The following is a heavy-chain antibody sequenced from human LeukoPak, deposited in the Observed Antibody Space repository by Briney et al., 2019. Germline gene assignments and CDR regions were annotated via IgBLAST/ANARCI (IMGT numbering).Heavy chain of an antibody. D-gene: IGHD6-6*01. CDR1: GFTVSSNY. V-gene: IGHV3-53*01. Sequence: GGSLRLSCAASGFTVSSNYMSWVRQAPGKGLEWVSVIYSGGSTYYADSVKGRFTISRDNSENTLYLQMNSLRAEDTAVYYCARAYSSSDFDYWGQGTLVTVSS. CDR3: ARAYSSSDFDY. CDR2: IYSGGST. J-gene: IGHJ4*02.